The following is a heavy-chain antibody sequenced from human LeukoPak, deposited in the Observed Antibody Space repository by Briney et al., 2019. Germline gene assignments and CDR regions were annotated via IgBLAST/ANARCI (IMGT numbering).Heavy chain of an antibody. D-gene: IGHD5-24*01. V-gene: IGHV4-4*07. CDR1: GGSISSYY. CDR3: ARGTYGYNL. Sequence: PSETLSLTCTVSGGSISSYYWGWIRQPAGKGLEWIGRIYTSGSTNYNPSLRSRVSMSVDTSKKQFSLMLNSVTAADTAVYYCARGTYGYNLWGQGTLVTVSS. J-gene: IGHJ5*02. CDR2: IYTSGST.